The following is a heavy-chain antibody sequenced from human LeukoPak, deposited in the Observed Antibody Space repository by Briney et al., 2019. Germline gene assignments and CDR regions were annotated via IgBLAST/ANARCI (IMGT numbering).Heavy chain of an antibody. Sequence: SETLSLTCTVSGGSLSSYYWSWIRQPPGKGLEWIGYIYYSGSTNYNPSLKSRVTISVDTSKNQFSLKLSSVTAADTAVYYCARDLLVGYDSRLNYFDYWGQGTLVTVSS. CDR2: IYYSGST. V-gene: IGHV4-59*01. D-gene: IGHD5-12*01. CDR3: ARDLLVGYDSRLNYFDY. CDR1: GGSLSSYY. J-gene: IGHJ4*02.